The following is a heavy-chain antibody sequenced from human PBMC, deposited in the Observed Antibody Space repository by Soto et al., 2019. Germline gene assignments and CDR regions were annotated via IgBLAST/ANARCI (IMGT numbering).Heavy chain of an antibody. CDR3: ARHSGDSSLDY. D-gene: IGHD3-10*01. CDR1: GGSISSYY. V-gene: IGHV4-59*01. Sequence: PSETLSLTCTVSGGSISSYYWSWIRQPPGKGLEWIGYIYYSGSTNYNPSLKSRVTISVDTSKNQFSLKLSSVTAADTAVYYCARHSGDSSLDYWGQGTLVTVSS. CDR2: IYYSGST. J-gene: IGHJ4*02.